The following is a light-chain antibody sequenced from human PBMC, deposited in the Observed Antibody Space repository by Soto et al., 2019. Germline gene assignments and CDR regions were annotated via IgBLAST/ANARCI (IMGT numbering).Light chain of an antibody. CDR3: SSYAGSRGV. CDR2: EVS. V-gene: IGLV2-8*01. J-gene: IGLJ2*01. Sequence: QSALIQPPSASGSPGQSVTISCTGTSSDVGGYNYVSWYQQHPGKAPKLMIYEVSKRPSGVPDRFSGSKSGNTASLTVSGLQAEDEADYYCSSYAGSRGVFGGGTKLTVL. CDR1: SSDVGGYNY.